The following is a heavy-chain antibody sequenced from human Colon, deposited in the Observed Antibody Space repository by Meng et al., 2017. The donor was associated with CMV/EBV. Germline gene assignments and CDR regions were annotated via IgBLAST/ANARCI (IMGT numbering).Heavy chain of an antibody. CDR2: ISAYNGNT. J-gene: IGHJ4*02. Sequence: ASLTVSCKVSGYTFTSYGISWVRQAPGQGLEWMGWISAYNGNTNYAQKLQGRVTMTTDTSTSTAYMELRSLRSDDTAVYYCAKSGRDFWTGFSSHFDYWGQGTLVTVSS. V-gene: IGHV1-18*01. CDR1: GYTFTSYG. D-gene: IGHD3/OR15-3a*01. CDR3: AKSGRDFWTGFSSHFDY.